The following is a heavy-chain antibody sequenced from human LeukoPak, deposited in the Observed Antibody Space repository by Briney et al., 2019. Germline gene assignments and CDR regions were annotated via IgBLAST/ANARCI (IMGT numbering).Heavy chain of an antibody. Sequence: SETLSLTCTVSGGFISSSSYYWGWICQPPGKGVEWIGSIYYSGSIYYNPSLTSRVTISVDQSKTEFSLKLTAMPAADTAVYYCASPIPGGDYDKEHTGDNWGQGTLVTVSS. CDR1: GGFISSSSYY. J-gene: IGHJ4*02. D-gene: IGHD3-22*01. V-gene: IGHV4-39*01. CDR3: ASPIPGGDYDKEHTGDN. CDR2: IYYSGSI.